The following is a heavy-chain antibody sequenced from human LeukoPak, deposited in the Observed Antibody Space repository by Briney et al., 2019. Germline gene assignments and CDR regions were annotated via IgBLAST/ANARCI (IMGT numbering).Heavy chain of an antibody. CDR3: ARGAYSGSYSDY. D-gene: IGHD1-26*01. V-gene: IGHV3-30*02. CDR1: GFTFSTYG. J-gene: IGHJ4*02. CDR2: IRYDGNIK. Sequence: GGSLRLSCAASGFTFSTYGMHWVRQAPGKGLEWVAFIRYDGNIKYYADSVKGRFTISRDNSKNTLYLQMNSLRAEDTAVYYCARGAYSGSYSDYWGQGTLVTVSS.